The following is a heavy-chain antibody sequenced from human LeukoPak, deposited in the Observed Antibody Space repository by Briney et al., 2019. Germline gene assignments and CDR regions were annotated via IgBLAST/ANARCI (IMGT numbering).Heavy chain of an antibody. CDR3: VRDRPHNWFDP. J-gene: IGHJ5*02. Sequence: ASVKVSCKASGFTFTAYYLHWVRQAPGQGLEWMGLIKSNTGDTKYAQNFQGRVSMTRDTSITTAYMELSGLRSDDTAVYYCVRDRPHNWFDPWGQGTLVTVSS. CDR1: GFTFTAYY. CDR2: IKSNTGDT. V-gene: IGHV1-2*02.